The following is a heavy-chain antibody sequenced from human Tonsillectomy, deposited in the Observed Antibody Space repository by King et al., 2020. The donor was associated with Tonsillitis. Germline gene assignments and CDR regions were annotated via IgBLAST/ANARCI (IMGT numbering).Heavy chain of an antibody. CDR2: ISAYNGNT. J-gene: IGHJ3*02. Sequence: QLVQSGAEVKKPGASVKVSCKASGYTFTSYGISWVRQAPGQGLEWMGWISAYNGNTNYAQKLQGRVTMTTDTSTSTAYMELRSLRPDETAVYYCASFSERWDRILHSSGWSGDAFDIWGQGTMVTVSS. V-gene: IGHV1-18*01. D-gene: IGHD6-19*01. CDR3: ASFSERWDRILHSSGWSGDAFDI. CDR1: GYTFTSYG.